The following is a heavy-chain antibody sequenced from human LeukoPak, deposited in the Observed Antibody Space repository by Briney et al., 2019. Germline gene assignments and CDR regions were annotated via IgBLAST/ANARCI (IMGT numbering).Heavy chain of an antibody. CDR3: ARGLTAMVSSMDV. CDR1: GDSFSSNSVA. V-gene: IGHV6-1*01. Sequence: SQTLPLTCAISGDSFSSNSVAWNWISQSPSRGLESRGSKYYRSKWYNDYAVSVKSRITINPDTSKNQFSLQLNSVTPEDTAVYYCARGLTAMVSSMDVWGQGTTVTVSS. J-gene: IGHJ6*01. D-gene: IGHD5-18*01. CDR2: KYYRSKWYN.